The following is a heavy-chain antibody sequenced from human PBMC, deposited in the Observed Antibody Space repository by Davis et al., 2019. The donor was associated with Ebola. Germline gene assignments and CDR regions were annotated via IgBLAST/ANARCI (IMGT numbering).Heavy chain of an antibody. V-gene: IGHV3-33*08. CDR3: AIPDCSGANCYSVYIKN. D-gene: IGHD2-15*01. CDR1: GFTVSSNY. CDR2: IWYDGSRK. J-gene: IGHJ4*02. Sequence: GGSLRLSCAASGFTVSSNYMSWVRQAPGKGLEWVAVIWYDGSRKYYGDSVKGRFTISRDNSNNLLYLQMNSLRAEDTAVYYCAIPDCSGANCYSVYIKNWGQGTLVTVSS.